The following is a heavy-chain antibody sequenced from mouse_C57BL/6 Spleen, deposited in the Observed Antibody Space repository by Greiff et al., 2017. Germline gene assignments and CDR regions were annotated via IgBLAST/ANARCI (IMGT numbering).Heavy chain of an antibody. D-gene: IGHD2-4*01. CDR2: IWSGGST. CDR3: ARNEGYYDYDAWFAY. J-gene: IGHJ3*01. Sequence: QVQLQQSGPGLVQPSQSLSITCTVSGFSLTSYGVHWVRQSPGKGLEWLGVIWSGGSTDYNAAFISRLSISKDNSKSQVFFKMNSLQADDTAIYYCARNEGYYDYDAWFAYWGQGTLVTVSA. V-gene: IGHV2-2*01. CDR1: GFSLTSYG.